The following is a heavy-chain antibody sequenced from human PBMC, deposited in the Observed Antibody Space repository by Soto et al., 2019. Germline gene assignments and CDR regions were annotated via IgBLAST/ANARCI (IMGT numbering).Heavy chain of an antibody. CDR2: FDPDEAET. CDR3: TTYHGDYNFDH. V-gene: IGHV1-24*01. D-gene: IGHD4-17*01. Sequence: ASVKVSCKVSGYTLNEVAMHWLRQAPGKGLEWLGGFDPDEAETIYAQHFQGRVTMTEDTSTDTVYMELSSLRSEDTALYFCTTYHGDYNFDHWGQGTLVNVSS. J-gene: IGHJ5*02. CDR1: GYTLNEVA.